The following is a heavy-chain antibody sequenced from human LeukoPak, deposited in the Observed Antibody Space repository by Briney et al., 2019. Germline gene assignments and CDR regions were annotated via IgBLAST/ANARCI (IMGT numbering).Heavy chain of an antibody. CDR2: ISGSGGTT. CDR1: GFTFNSSG. Sequence: GGSLRLSCAASGFTFNSSGMSWLRQAPGKGLEWVSSISGSGGTTYYADSVKGRFTISRDNSKNTLYLQMNSLRAEDTAVYYCAKRVFGSSFDPWGQGTLVTVSS. CDR3: AKRVFGSSFDP. V-gene: IGHV3-23*01. D-gene: IGHD3-16*01. J-gene: IGHJ5*02.